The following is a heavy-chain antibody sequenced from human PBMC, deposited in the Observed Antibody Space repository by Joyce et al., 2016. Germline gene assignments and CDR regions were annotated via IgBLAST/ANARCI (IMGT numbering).Heavy chain of an antibody. CDR2: INTHTAKP. CDR1: GYTFTDFA. D-gene: IGHD4-11*01. CDR3: TRDGGTTVVETYFDY. Sequence: QAQVVQSGSELKKPGASVKVSCKASGYTFTDFAINWVRQAPGHGLEWMGWINTHTAKPTYAQGFTGRFVFSLDTSVSTAYLQISSLKAEDTAIYYCTRDGGTTVVETYFDYWGQGTLVTVSS. J-gene: IGHJ4*02. V-gene: IGHV7-4-1*02.